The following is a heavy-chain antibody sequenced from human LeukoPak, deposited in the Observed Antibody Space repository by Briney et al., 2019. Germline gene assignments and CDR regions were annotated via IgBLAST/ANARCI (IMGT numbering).Heavy chain of an antibody. Sequence: ASVKVSCKVSGYTLTESSMHWVRQAPGKGLEWMGGFDPEDGETIYAQKFQGRVTMTEDTSTDTAYMELSSLRSEDTAVYYCATMGSSSSGRWFDPWGQGTLVTVSS. V-gene: IGHV1-24*01. CDR2: FDPEDGET. CDR1: GYTLTESS. D-gene: IGHD2-2*01. J-gene: IGHJ5*02. CDR3: ATMGSSSSGRWFDP.